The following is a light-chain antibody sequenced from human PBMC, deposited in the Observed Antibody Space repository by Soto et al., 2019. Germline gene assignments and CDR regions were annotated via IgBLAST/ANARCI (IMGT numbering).Light chain of an antibody. J-gene: IGKJ1*01. CDR2: DAT. CDR1: ESVRTT. V-gene: IGKV3-15*01. CDR3: QQHYDYWT. Sequence: EVVMTHSPATLSVSPREIATLSCKASESVRTTLFWYQPQPVQAPRLLIYDATARATGIPARCSGSGSGTEFTLTISSLQPDDFATYYCQQHYDYWTFGQGTKVDIK.